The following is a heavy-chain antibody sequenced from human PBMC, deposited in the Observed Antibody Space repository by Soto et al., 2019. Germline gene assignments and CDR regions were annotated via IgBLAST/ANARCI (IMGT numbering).Heavy chain of an antibody. CDR3: ARGSKYYFDY. J-gene: IGHJ4*02. CDR2: IYYSGST. V-gene: IGHV4-39*01. Sequence: SETLSLTCTVSGGSISSSSYYWGWIRQPPGKGLEWIGSIYYSGSTYYNPSLKSRVTISVDTSKNQFSLKLSSVTAADTAVHYCARGSKYYFDYWGQGTLVTVSS. CDR1: GGSISSSSYY. D-gene: IGHD6-13*01.